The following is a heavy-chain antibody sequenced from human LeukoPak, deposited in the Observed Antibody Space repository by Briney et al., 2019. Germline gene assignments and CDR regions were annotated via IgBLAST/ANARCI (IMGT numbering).Heavy chain of an antibody. Sequence: SQTLSLTCAISGDSVSSNSGVWNWIRQSPSRGLEWPGKTYYRSKWYNDYAVSVKSRITINPDTSKNQFSLHLNSVTPEDTAVYYCARSLWGGAFDVWGQGTMVAVSS. CDR1: GDSVSSNSGV. CDR2: TYYRSKWYN. V-gene: IGHV6-1*01. D-gene: IGHD3-16*01. J-gene: IGHJ3*01. CDR3: ARSLWGGAFDV.